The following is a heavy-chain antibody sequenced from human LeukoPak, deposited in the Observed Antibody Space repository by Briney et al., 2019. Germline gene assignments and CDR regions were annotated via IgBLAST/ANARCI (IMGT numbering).Heavy chain of an antibody. CDR3: ARANYDSSGYADYFDY. Sequence: SETLSLTCTVSGGSISSHYWSWIRQPPGKGLEWIGYIYYSGSTNYNPSLKSRVTISVDTSKNQFSLKLSSATAADTAVYYCARANYDSSGYADYFDYWGQGTLVTVSS. D-gene: IGHD3-22*01. V-gene: IGHV4-59*11. J-gene: IGHJ4*02. CDR2: IYYSGST. CDR1: GGSISSHY.